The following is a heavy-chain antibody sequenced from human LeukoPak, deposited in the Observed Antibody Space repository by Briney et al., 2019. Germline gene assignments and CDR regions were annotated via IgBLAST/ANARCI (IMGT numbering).Heavy chain of an antibody. CDR2: ISYDGSYK. Sequence: GGSLTLSCAASEFTFSTYGMHWVRQAPGKGLEWVAVISYDGSYKFYADSVKGRFTISRDNSKSTLYLQMNSLRAEDTAVYYCAKDRYSGLNTIDYWGQGTLVTVSS. CDR3: AKDRYSGLNTIDY. CDR1: EFTFSTYG. V-gene: IGHV3-30*18. J-gene: IGHJ4*02. D-gene: IGHD6-13*01.